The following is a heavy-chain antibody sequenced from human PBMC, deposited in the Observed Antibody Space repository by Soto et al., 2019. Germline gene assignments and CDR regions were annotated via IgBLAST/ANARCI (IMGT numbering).Heavy chain of an antibody. D-gene: IGHD1-26*01. Sequence: QVQLVESGGGVVQPGRSLRLSCAASGFTFSSYAMNWVRQAPGKGLEWVAVISYDGSNKYYADSVKGRFTISRDNSKNTLYLQMNSLRAEDTAVYYCAIDQVGAHDYWGQGTLVTVSS. CDR3: AIDQVGAHDY. V-gene: IGHV3-30-3*01. J-gene: IGHJ4*02. CDR2: ISYDGSNK. CDR1: GFTFSSYA.